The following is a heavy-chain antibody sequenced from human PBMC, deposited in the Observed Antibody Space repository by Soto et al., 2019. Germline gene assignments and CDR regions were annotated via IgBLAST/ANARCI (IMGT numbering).Heavy chain of an antibody. J-gene: IGHJ5*02. Sequence: SETLSLTCPFSGGSISSGGYYWSWIRQHPGKGLEWIGYIYYSGSTYYNPSLKSRVTISVDTSKNQFSLKLSSVTAADTAVYYCAREISLYGSGSRNWFDPWGQGTLVTVSS. CDR1: GGSISSGGYY. V-gene: IGHV4-31*03. CDR3: AREISLYGSGSRNWFDP. CDR2: IYYSGST. D-gene: IGHD3-10*01.